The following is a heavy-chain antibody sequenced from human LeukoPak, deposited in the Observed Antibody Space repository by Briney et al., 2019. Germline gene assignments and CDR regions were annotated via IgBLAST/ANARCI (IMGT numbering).Heavy chain of an antibody. CDR1: GGSISPYY. J-gene: IGHJ3*02. V-gene: IGHV4-39*01. Sequence: SETLSLTCTVSGGSISPYYWGWIRQPPGKGLEWIGSIYYSGSTYYNPSLKSRLTISVDTSKNQFSLKLSSVTAADTAVYYCASPLQMDDAFDIWGQGTMVTVSS. D-gene: IGHD5-24*01. CDR3: ASPLQMDDAFDI. CDR2: IYYSGST.